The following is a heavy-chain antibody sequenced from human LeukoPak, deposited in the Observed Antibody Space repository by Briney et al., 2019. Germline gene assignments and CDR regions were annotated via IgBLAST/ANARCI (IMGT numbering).Heavy chain of an antibody. CDR2: VRFDQSAT. Sequence: GGSLRLSCAASGVNFNIYGIHWVRQAPPKGLEWVTFVRFDQSATVYADSLQGRFAISRDNSKNTVYLQMNSLRVEDTALYFCVKDQGECPGSRCYLRFLEYWGQGTLVIVSS. D-gene: IGHD3-3*01. J-gene: IGHJ4*02. CDR3: VKDQGECPGSRCYLRFLEY. V-gene: IGHV3-30*02. CDR1: GVNFNIYG.